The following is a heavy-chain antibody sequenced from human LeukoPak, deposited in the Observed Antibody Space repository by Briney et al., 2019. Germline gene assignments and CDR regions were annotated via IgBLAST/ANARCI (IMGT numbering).Heavy chain of an antibody. Sequence: GGSLRLSCAASGFTFSNYNMNWVRQAPGKGLEWVSSISSSSSYIYYADSVKGRFTISRDNTKNSLYLQMDSLRAEDTAVYYCARDSPYGTAGYWGQGTLVTVSS. CDR2: ISSSSSYI. CDR1: GFTFSNYN. V-gene: IGHV3-21*01. J-gene: IGHJ4*02. D-gene: IGHD2-8*02. CDR3: ARDSPYGTAGY.